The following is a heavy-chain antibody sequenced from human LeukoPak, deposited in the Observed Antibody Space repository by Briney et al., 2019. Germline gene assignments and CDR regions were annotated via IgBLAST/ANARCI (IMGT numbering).Heavy chain of an antibody. CDR1: GFTFSSYW. CDR3: ASQGSGTQYYFMDG. CDR2: IKQDGSEK. Sequence: GGSLRLSCAASGFTFSSYWMSWVRQAPGKGLEWVANIKQDGSEKYYVDSVRGRFTISRDNTKNSLSLRMNSLRVEDTAVYYCASQGSGTQYYFMDGWGKGTTVTISS. V-gene: IGHV3-7*01. D-gene: IGHD3-10*01. J-gene: IGHJ6*03.